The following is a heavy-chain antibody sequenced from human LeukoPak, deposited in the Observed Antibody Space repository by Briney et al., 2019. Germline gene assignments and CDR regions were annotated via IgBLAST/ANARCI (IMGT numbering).Heavy chain of an antibody. Sequence: SVKVSCKASEYTFTTYDINWVRQATGQGLEWMGWMNPNSGNTGYAQKLQGRVAMTRNTSISTAYMELSSLRSKDTAVYYCARGLKGGVLRFLEWSLWAFDIWGQGTMVTVSS. V-gene: IGHV1-8*01. CDR2: MNPNSGNT. D-gene: IGHD3-3*01. CDR1: EYTFTTYD. J-gene: IGHJ3*02. CDR3: ARGLKGGVLRFLEWSLWAFDI.